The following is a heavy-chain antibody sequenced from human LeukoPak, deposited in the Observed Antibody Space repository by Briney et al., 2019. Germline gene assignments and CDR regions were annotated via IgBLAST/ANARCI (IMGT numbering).Heavy chain of an antibody. J-gene: IGHJ4*02. CDR2: IYSSGTT. D-gene: IGHD2-15*01. CDR3: AREDGGYSRVDY. V-gene: IGHV4-4*07. Sequence: PSETLSLTCTVSGASKSSYYWSWIRQPAGKGLEWIGRIYSSGTTNYNPSLKSRVTMSVDTSKNQFSLKLSSVTAADTAVYYCAREDGGYSRVDYWGQGTLVTVSS. CDR1: GASKSSYY.